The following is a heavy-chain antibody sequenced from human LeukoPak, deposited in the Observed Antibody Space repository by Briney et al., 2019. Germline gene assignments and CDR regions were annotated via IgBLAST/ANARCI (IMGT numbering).Heavy chain of an antibody. CDR2: IYYSGST. CDR3: ARAGTPVPAARILRFDP. V-gene: IGHV4-39*07. Sequence: SETLSLTCTVSGGSISSSSYYWGWIRQPPGKGLDWIGSIYYSGSTYYNPSLKSRVTISVDTSKNQFSLKLSSVTAADTAVYYRARAGTPVPAARILRFDPWGQGTLVTVSS. J-gene: IGHJ5*02. CDR1: GGSISSSSYY. D-gene: IGHD2-2*01.